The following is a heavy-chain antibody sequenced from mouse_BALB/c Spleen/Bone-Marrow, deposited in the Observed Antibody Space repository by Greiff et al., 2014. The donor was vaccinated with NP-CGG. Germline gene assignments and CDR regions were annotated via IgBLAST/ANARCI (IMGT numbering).Heavy chain of an antibody. D-gene: IGHD4-1*01. Sequence: DVKLQESGAELVKPGASVKLSCTASGFNIEDTFMHWLKQRPEQGLEWIGRIDPANGNTKYDPKFKGKATLTADTSSSTAYMQLSSLTSEDSAVYFCARYWDGYYFDYWGQGTTLTVSP. CDR3: ARYWDGYYFDY. J-gene: IGHJ2*01. CDR1: GFNIEDTF. V-gene: IGHV14-3*02. CDR2: IDPANGNT.